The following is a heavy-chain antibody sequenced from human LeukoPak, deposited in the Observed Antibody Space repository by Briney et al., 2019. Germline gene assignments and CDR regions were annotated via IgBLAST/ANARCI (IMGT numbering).Heavy chain of an antibody. D-gene: IGHD3-9*01. V-gene: IGHV1-69*06. Sequence: VASVKVSCKASGGTFSSYAISWVRQAPGQGLEWMGGIIPIFGTANYAQKFQGRVTITADKSTSTAYMELSSLRSEDTAVYYCARSGSDILTRGYFDYWGQGTLVTVSS. CDR3: ARSGSDILTRGYFDY. J-gene: IGHJ4*02. CDR2: IIPIFGTA. CDR1: GGTFSSYA.